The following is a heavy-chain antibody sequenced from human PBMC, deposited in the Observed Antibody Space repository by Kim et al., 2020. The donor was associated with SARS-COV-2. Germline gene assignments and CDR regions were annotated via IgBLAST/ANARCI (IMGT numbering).Heavy chain of an antibody. J-gene: IGHJ4*02. Sequence: YAQKFQCRVTMTRDTSANTVYMEVSSLRSEDTAIYYCVKEASRLKDFDFWGQGTLVIVSS. V-gene: IGHV1-46*01. CDR3: VKEASRLKDFDF.